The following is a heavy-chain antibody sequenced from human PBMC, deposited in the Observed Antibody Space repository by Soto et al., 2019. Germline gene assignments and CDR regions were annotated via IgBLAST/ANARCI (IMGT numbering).Heavy chain of an antibody. D-gene: IGHD3-22*01. CDR1: VYRLTTYW. CDR2: IYPGDSDT. V-gene: IGHV5-51*01. Sequence: PAESLKISCKGSVYRLTTYWIAWVRLMPGRGLQWMGIIYPGDSDTRFSPSFQVQVTMSADKSSSTAYLQWSSVKASDTAMYYCVRQGNYYDSSGYYILDFWGQGTLVT. J-gene: IGHJ4*02. CDR3: VRQGNYYDSSGYYILDF.